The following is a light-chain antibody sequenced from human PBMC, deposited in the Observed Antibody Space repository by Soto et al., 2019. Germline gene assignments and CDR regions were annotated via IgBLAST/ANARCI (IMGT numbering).Light chain of an antibody. CDR2: EVT. Sequence: QSALTQPASVSGSPGQSIAISCTGTSGDVGGYGYVSWYQQHPDKAPKLMIYEVTKRPSWVSNRFSGSKSGNTASLTISGLQPEDEADYYCSSHTSGSTRVFGSGTKLTVL. J-gene: IGLJ1*01. CDR1: SGDVGGYGY. CDR3: SSHTSGSTRV. V-gene: IGLV2-14*01.